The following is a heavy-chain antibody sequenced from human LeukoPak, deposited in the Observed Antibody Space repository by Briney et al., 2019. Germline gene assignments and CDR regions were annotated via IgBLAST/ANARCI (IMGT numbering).Heavy chain of an antibody. CDR1: GYTFTGYY. CDR3: ATGLAYCGGDCFNYFDY. V-gene: IGHV1-2*06. J-gene: IGHJ4*02. D-gene: IGHD2-21*02. CDR2: INPNSGGT. Sequence: GASVKVSCKAAGYTFTGYYMFWVRQAPGQGLEWMGRINPNSGGTNYAQKFQGRVTMTRDTSISTAYMELSRLRSDDTAVYYCATGLAYCGGDCFNYFDYWGQGTLVTVSS.